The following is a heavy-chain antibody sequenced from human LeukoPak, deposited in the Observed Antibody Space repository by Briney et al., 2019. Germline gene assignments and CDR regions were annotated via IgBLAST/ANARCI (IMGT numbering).Heavy chain of an antibody. CDR1: GYTFTSYD. CDR3: ARLGIYDGNSYGSF. J-gene: IGHJ4*02. Sequence: GASVKVSCTASGYTFTSYDINWVRQATGQGLGWMGWMNPNSGNTGYAQKFQGRVTMTRDTSISTAYMELSSLTSEDTAVYYCARLGIYDGNSYGSFWGQGTLVTVSS. V-gene: IGHV1-8*01. CDR2: MNPNSGNT. D-gene: IGHD5-18*01.